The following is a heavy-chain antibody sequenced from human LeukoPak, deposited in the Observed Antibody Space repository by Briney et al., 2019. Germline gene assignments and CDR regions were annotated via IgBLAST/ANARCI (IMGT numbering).Heavy chain of an antibody. CDR2: IRYDGSNK. J-gene: IGHJ1*01. CDR3: AKDRSGPAEH. V-gene: IGHV3-30*02. Sequence: GGSLRLSCAASGFAFSSYGIHWVRQAPGKGLEWVAFIRYDGSNKYYADSVKGRFTISRDNSKNTLYLQMNSLRPEDTAVYYCAKDRSGPAEHWGQGTLVTVSS. CDR1: GFAFSSYG.